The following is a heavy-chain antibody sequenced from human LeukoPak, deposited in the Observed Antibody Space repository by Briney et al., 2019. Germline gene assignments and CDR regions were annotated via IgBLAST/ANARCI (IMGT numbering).Heavy chain of an antibody. D-gene: IGHD1-26*01. V-gene: IGHV3-21*01. Sequence: PGGSLRLSCAASGFTFSSYSMNWVRQAPGKGLEWVSSISSSSSYIYYADSVKGRFTISRDNAKNSLYLQMNSLRVEDTAVYYCARAIVGAISPDDGFDYWGQGTLVTVSS. J-gene: IGHJ4*02. CDR2: ISSSSSYI. CDR1: GFTFSSYS. CDR3: ARAIVGAISPDDGFDY.